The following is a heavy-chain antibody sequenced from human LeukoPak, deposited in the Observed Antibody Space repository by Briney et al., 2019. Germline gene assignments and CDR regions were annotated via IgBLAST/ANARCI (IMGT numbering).Heavy chain of an antibody. CDR1: GYTFTSYY. CDR3: ARDHDVSLVRTYYFDF. J-gene: IGHJ4*02. V-gene: IGHV1-46*01. Sequence: GASVKVSCKASGYTFTSYYMHWVRQAPGQGLEWMGIINPSGGSTSYAQKFQGRVTMTRDMSTSTVYMELSSLRSEDTAVYYCARDHDVSLVRTYYFDFWGQGTLVTVSS. D-gene: IGHD3-10*01. CDR2: INPSGGST.